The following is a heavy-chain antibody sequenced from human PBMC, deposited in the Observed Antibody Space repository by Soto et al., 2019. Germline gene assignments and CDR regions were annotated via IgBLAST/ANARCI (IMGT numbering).Heavy chain of an antibody. V-gene: IGHV3-30-3*01. CDR1: GFTFSSYA. D-gene: IGHD6-13*01. Sequence: PGGSLRLSCAASGFTFSSYAMHWVRQAPSKGLEWVAVISYDGSNKYYADSVKGRFTISRDNSKNTLYLQMNSLRAEDTAVYYCARDLAAADLSYFDYWGQGTLVTVSS. J-gene: IGHJ4*02. CDR3: ARDLAAADLSYFDY. CDR2: ISYDGSNK.